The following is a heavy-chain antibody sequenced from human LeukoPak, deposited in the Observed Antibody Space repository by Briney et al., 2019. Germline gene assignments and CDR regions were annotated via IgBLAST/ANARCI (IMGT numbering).Heavy chain of an antibody. CDR3: ARPYYDSSAPHYDY. Sequence: AASVKVSCKASGYTFTSYGISWVRQAPGQGLEWMGWISAYNGNTNYAQKLQGRVTMTTDTSTSTAYMELRSLRSDDTAVYYCARPYYDSSAPHYDYWGQGTLVTVSS. CDR1: GYTFTSYG. J-gene: IGHJ4*02. D-gene: IGHD3-22*01. CDR2: ISAYNGNT. V-gene: IGHV1-18*01.